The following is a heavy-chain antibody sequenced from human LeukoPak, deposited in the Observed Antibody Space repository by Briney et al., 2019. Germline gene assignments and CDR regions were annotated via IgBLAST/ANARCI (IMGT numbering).Heavy chain of an antibody. CDR3: ARWYYESGSGYVYDY. CDR1: GGSISSSSYY. J-gene: IGHJ4*02. Sequence: KASETLSLTCTVSGGSISSSSYYWGWIRQPPGKGLEWIGSIYYSGSTYYNPSLKSRVTISVDKSKNQFSLKLSSVTAADTAVYYCARWYYESGSGYVYDYWGQGTLVTVSS. D-gene: IGHD3-22*01. CDR2: IYYSGST. V-gene: IGHV4-39*07.